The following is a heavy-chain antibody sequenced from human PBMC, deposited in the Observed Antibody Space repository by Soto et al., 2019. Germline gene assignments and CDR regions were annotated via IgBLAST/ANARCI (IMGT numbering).Heavy chain of an antibody. D-gene: IGHD2-2*02. J-gene: IGHJ5*02. CDR1: GGSFSGYY. V-gene: IGHV4-34*01. CDR2: INHSGST. CDR3: ARYSRIVVVPAAIGRAARPNRFDP. Sequence: SETLSLTCAVYGGSFSGYYWSWIRQPPGKXLEWIGEINHSGSTNYNPSLKGRVTISVDTSKNQFSLKLSSVTAADTAVYYCARYSRIVVVPAAIGRAARPNRFDPWGQGTLVTVFS.